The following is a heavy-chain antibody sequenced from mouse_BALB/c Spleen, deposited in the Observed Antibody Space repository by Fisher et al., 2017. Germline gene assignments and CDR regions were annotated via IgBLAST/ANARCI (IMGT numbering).Heavy chain of an antibody. J-gene: IGHJ4*01. CDR3: ARFHPYAMDY. Sequence: KFKGKATLTSDKSSSTAYMELSSLTSEDSAVYYCARFHPYAMDYWGQGTSVTVSS. D-gene: IGHD1-2*01. V-gene: IGHV1S136*01.